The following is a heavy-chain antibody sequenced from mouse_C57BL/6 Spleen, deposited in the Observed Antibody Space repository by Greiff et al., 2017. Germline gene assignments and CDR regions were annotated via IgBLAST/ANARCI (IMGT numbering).Heavy chain of an antibody. CDR2: IRSKSNNYAT. CDR1: GFSFNTYA. V-gene: IGHV10-1*01. J-gene: IGHJ4*01. Sequence: EVMLVESGGGLVQPKGSLKLSCAASGFSFNTYAMNWVRQAPGKGLEWVARIRSKSNNYATYYADSVKDRFTISRDDSESMLYLQMNNLKTEDTAMYYCVRLDGTSYAMDYWGQGTSVTVSS. D-gene: IGHD1-1*01. CDR3: VRLDGTSYAMDY.